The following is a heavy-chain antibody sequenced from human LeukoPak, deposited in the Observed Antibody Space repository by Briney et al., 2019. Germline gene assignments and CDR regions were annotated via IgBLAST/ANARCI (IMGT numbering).Heavy chain of an antibody. J-gene: IGHJ4*02. D-gene: IGHD1-26*01. CDR2: ISDSGDST. CDR1: GFTFSSHA. Sequence: GGSLRLSCAASGFTFSSHAMSWVRQAPGQGLEWVSSISDSGDSTYYADSVKGRFTISRDNSKNTLYLQMSSLRADDTAMYYCAKLIVGARSLFDFRGQGILVTVSS. V-gene: IGHV3-23*01. CDR3: AKLIVGARSLFDF.